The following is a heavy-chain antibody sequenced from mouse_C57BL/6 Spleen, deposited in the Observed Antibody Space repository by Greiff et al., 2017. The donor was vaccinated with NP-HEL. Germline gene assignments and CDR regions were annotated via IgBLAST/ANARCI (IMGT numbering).Heavy chain of an antibody. CDR3: AREDYYGSSYWYFDV. Sequence: QVQLHQPGTELVKPGASVKLSCKASGYTFTSYWMHWVKQRPGQGLEWIGNINPSNGGTNYNEKFKSKATLTVDKSSSTAYMQLSSLTSEDSAVYYCAREDYYGSSYWYFDVWGTGTTVTVSS. V-gene: IGHV1-53*01. D-gene: IGHD1-1*01. CDR2: INPSNGGT. J-gene: IGHJ1*03. CDR1: GYTFTSYW.